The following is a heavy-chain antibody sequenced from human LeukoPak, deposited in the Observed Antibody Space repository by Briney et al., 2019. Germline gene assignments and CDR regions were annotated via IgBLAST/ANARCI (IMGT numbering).Heavy chain of an antibody. J-gene: IGHJ1*01. CDR2: ISAYNGNT. D-gene: IGHD3-22*01. Sequence: VASVKVSCKASGYTFTSYYMHWVRQAPGQGLEWMGWISAYNGNTNYAQKLQGRVTMTTDTSTSTAYMELRSLRSDDTAVYYCARDPRKYYYDSSGNPTEPQYFQHWGQGTLVTVSS. V-gene: IGHV1-18*04. CDR3: ARDPRKYYYDSSGNPTEPQYFQH. CDR1: GYTFTSYY.